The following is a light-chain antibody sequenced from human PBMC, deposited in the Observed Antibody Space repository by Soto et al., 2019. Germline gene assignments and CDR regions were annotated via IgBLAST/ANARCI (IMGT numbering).Light chain of an antibody. CDR3: QQYNNWPIT. CDR1: QSVSSN. CDR2: GAS. V-gene: IGKV3-15*01. Sequence: EIVMTQSPATLSVSPGERATLSCRASQSVSSNLAWYQQKPGQAPRLLIYGASTRATGIPARFSGSGSGTEFTLSISSLQSEDFAVHYCQQYNNWPITFGPGTRLEIK. J-gene: IGKJ5*01.